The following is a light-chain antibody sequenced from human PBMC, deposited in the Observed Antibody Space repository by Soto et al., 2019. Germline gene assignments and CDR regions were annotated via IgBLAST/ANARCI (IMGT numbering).Light chain of an antibody. Sequence: QSALTQPASVSGAPGQSITLSCTGTSCDIGGYDDVSWYQRHPGKAPKLIIYDVNNRPSGVSDRFSGSKSGNTASLTISGLQAEDEADYYCTSYASGSSHVVFGGGTKLTVL. CDR3: TSYASGSSHVV. CDR2: DVN. CDR1: SCDIGGYDD. V-gene: IGLV2-14*01. J-gene: IGLJ2*01.